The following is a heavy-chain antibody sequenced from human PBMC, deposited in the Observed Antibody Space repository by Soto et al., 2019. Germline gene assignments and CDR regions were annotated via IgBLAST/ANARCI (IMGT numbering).Heavy chain of an antibody. CDR2: IYPGDSES. CDR1: GYIFTSYW. D-gene: IGHD4-17*01. V-gene: IGHV5-51*01. J-gene: IGHJ6*02. Sequence: GESLKISCQGLGYIFTSYWIVWVRQTPGKGVEWMGIIYPGDSESRYSPSFQGQVTMSVDKSTTTAYLQWTSLKASDTAMYYCARLVYGGTSPRMDVWGQGTTVIGSS. CDR3: ARLVYGGTSPRMDV.